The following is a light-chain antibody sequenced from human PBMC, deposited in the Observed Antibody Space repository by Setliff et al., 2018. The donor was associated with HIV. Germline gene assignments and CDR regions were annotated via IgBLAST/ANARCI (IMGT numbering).Light chain of an antibody. J-gene: IGLJ1*01. V-gene: IGLV1-40*01. CDR3: QSYDSSLSGYV. CDR2: SFT. Sequence: QSALTQPPSVSGAPGQRVTISCTGSSSNIRAGFDVHWYQQFPGTAPKLLIYSFTNRPSGVPDRFSGSKSGTSASLAIAGLQAEDEADYYCQSYDSSLSGYVFGTGTKVTVL. CDR1: SSNIRAGFD.